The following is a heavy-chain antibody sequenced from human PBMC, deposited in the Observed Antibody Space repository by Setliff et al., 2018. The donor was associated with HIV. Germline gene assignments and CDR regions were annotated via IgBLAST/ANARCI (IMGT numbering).Heavy chain of an antibody. CDR2: IFYSGST. Sequence: TSETLSLTCTVSGGSVSTGNYYWNWIRLPPGKGLEWIGYIFYSGSTNYNPSLKSRVTISVDTSKNQFSLRLNSVTAADTAIYYCTRRGADSYYPRPLDVWGKGTTVTVPQ. V-gene: IGHV4-61*01. CDR3: TRRGADSYYPRPLDV. D-gene: IGHD3-10*01. CDR1: GGSVSTGNYY. J-gene: IGHJ6*04.